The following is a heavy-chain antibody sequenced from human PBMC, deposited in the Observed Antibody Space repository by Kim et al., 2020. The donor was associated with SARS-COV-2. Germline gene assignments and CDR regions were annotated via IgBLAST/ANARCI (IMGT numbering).Heavy chain of an antibody. CDR2: IDCGNGNT. Sequence: ASVKVSCKTSGHFFTRDSIHWVRQAPGQGLEGMGGIDCGNGNTIYSQKFQGRVIFTTDTSASTAYMELSFLRSEDSAVDYCLGGVDFDYWGQGTLVTGCS. J-gene: IGHJ4*02. CDR1: GHFFTRDS. CDR3: LGGVDFDY. D-gene: IGHD3-16*01. V-gene: IGHV1-3*01.